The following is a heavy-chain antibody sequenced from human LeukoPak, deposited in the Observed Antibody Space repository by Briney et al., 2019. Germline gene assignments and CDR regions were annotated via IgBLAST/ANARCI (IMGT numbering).Heavy chain of an antibody. Sequence: EASVKVSCKPSGYTFTSYYMHWVRQAPGQGLEWMGIINPSGGSTSYAQKFQGRVTMTRDTSTSTVYMELSSLRSEDTAVYYCARDAVITFGGVNNWFDPWGQGTLVTVSS. CDR2: INPSGGST. V-gene: IGHV1-46*01. CDR3: ARDAVITFGGVNNWFDP. CDR1: GYTFTSYY. D-gene: IGHD3-16*01. J-gene: IGHJ5*02.